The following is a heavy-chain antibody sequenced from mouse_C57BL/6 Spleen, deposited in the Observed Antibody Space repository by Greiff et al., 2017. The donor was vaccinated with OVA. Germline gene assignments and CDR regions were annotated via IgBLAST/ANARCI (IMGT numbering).Heavy chain of an antibody. Sequence: QVQLKESGPELVKPGASVKISCKASGYAFSSSWMNWVKQRPGKGLEWIGRIYPGDGDTNYNGKFKGKATLTADKSSSTAYMQLSSLTSEDSAVYFCARGPTEGDFDVWGTGTTVTVSS. J-gene: IGHJ1*03. CDR2: IYPGDGDT. D-gene: IGHD1-1*01. V-gene: IGHV1-82*01. CDR1: GYAFSSSW. CDR3: ARGPTEGDFDV.